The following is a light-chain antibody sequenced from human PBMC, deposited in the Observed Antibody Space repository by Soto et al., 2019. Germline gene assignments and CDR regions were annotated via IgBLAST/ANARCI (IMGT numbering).Light chain of an antibody. CDR3: QQFYINPIT. CDR1: QSVFYNSNKKNY. CDR2: WAS. Sequence: DFVLTQFPDSLAVSLGERATINCTSSQSVFYNSNKKNYLSWYQQKPGQPPKLLISWASNRESVVPDRVSGGGSGTDFTLTISRLQAEDVAVYFCQQFYINPITFGQGTRLDIK. J-gene: IGKJ5*01. V-gene: IGKV4-1*01.